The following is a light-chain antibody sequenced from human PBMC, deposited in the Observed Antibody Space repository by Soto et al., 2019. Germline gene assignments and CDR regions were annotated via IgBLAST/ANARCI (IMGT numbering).Light chain of an antibody. CDR1: SSDVGYYNY. CDR3: SSYTTSSTLV. Sequence: QSVLTQPAAVSGSPGQSISISCAGASSDVGYYNYVSWYQQHPGKAPKLMIYEVSNRPSGVSNRFSGSKSGNTASLTISELQAEDEADYYCSSYTTSSTLVFGGGTKVTVL. J-gene: IGLJ2*01. V-gene: IGLV2-14*01. CDR2: EVS.